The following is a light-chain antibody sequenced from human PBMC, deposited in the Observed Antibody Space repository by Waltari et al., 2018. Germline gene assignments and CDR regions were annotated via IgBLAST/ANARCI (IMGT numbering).Light chain of an antibody. J-gene: IGKJ1*01. Sequence: DIVMTQSPDSLAVSLGERATINCKSSQRLLYRLNTQTYLAWYQQKPGQPPKLLIYRASTRESGVPDRFSGSGSGTDFTLTISSLQAEDVALYYCQQYDTTPWTFGQGTKVEI. CDR3: QQYDTTPWT. V-gene: IGKV4-1*01. CDR1: QRLLYRLNTQTY. CDR2: RAS.